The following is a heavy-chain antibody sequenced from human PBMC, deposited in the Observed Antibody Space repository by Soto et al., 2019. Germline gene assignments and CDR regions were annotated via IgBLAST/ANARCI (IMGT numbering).Heavy chain of an antibody. J-gene: IGHJ6*02. Sequence: QVQLQESVPALVKPSETLAATCTVSGGSVSSGSYYWSWISQPPGKGLEWVGCISDTGSGDYNPSLKCRVTISVHTYTRQFSLRLNSVTAADTAVYYCARAHSGYDPLGMDVSGQGTTVSVSS. D-gene: IGHD5-12*01. CDR3: ARAHSGYDPLGMDV. CDR2: ISDTGSG. V-gene: IGHV4-61*01. CDR1: GGSVSSGSYY.